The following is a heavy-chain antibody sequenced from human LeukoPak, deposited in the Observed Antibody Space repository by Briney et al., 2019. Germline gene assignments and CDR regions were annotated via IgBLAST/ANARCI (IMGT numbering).Heavy chain of an antibody. CDR2: ISSTGSTT. V-gene: IGHV3-11*04. CDR1: GFTFSDYY. CDR3: ARTDRNYYMDV. Sequence: GGSLRLSCAASGFTFSDYYMTWIRQAPGEGLDWVSYISSTGSTTYYADSVKGRFTISRDNARKSLYLQMNSLRADDTAVYYCARTDRNYYMDVWGKGTTVTVSS. J-gene: IGHJ6*03.